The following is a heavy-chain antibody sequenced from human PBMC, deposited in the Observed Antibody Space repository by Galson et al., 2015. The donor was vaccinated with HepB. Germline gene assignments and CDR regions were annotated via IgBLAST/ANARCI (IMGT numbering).Heavy chain of an antibody. CDR2: FDPEYGER. CDR1: GYKFTELS. D-gene: IGHD2/OR15-2a*01. CDR3: APLAADESTSWFDT. Sequence: CKVSGYKFTELSIHWVRQAPGRGLEWMGGFDPEYGERYYAQKFQGRVTMTEDTSTDTAYMELSSLRSEDTGVYYCAPLAADESTSWFDTWGQGTLVTVSS. V-gene: IGHV1-24*01. J-gene: IGHJ5*02.